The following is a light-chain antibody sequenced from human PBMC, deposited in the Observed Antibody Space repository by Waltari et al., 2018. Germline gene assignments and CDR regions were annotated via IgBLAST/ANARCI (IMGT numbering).Light chain of an antibody. CDR1: QSVSSN. V-gene: IGKV3-15*01. J-gene: IGKJ2*01. CDR3: QQYNNWPPYT. Sequence: MTQSPATLSVSPGERATLSCRASQSVSSNLAWYQQKPGQAPRLLIYGSSTRATGIPARFSGSGSGTEFTLTISSLQSEDFAVYYCQQYNNWPPYTFGQGTKLEIK. CDR2: GSS.